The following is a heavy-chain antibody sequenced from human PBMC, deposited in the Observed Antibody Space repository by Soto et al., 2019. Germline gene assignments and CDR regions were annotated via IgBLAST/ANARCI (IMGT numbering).Heavy chain of an antibody. CDR2: IYYSGST. J-gene: IGHJ3*02. V-gene: IGHV4-31*03. Sequence: TLSLTCTVSGGSISSGGYYWSWIRQHPGKGLEWIGYIYYSGSTYYNPSLKSRVTISVDTSKNQFSLKLSSVTAADTAVYYCARDSSDYAITSSAFDIWGQGTMVTVSS. CDR3: ARDSSDYAITSSAFDI. CDR1: GGSISSGGYY. D-gene: IGHD4-17*01.